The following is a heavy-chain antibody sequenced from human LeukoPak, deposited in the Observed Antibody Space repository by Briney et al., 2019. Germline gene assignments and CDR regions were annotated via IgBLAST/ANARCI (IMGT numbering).Heavy chain of an antibody. CDR1: GGSISSYY. Sequence: SETLSLTCTVSGGSISSYYWSWIRQPPGKGLEWIGYIYYSGSTNYNPSLKSRVSISVDTSKNQFSLKLHSVTAADTAVYYCATGPRAFDIWGQGTMVTVSS. CDR2: IYYSGST. CDR3: ATGPRAFDI. J-gene: IGHJ3*02. V-gene: IGHV4-59*01.